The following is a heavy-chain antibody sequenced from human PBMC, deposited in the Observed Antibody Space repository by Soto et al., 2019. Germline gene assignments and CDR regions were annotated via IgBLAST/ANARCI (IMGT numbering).Heavy chain of an antibody. Sequence: SETLSLTCAVYGGSFSGYYWSWIRQPPGKGLEWIGEINHSGSTNYNPSLKSRVTISVDTSKNQFSLKLSSVTAADTAVYYCARQKVYYDFWSGYPSHYYYGMDVWGKGTTVTVSS. CDR3: ARQKVYYDFWSGYPSHYYYGMDV. D-gene: IGHD3-3*01. V-gene: IGHV4-34*01. CDR2: INHSGST. J-gene: IGHJ6*04. CDR1: GGSFSGYY.